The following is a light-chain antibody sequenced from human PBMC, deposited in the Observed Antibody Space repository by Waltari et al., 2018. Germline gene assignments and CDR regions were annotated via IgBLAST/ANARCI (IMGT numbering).Light chain of an antibody. CDR1: GSNIGAGYD. V-gene: IGLV1-40*01. Sequence: QSALTQPPSVSGAPGQRVTISCTGRGSNIGAGYDVHWYQQFPGTVPKLLLAVNNNRSSGVPDRFSAAKTGTSASLAITGLQAEDEADYYCQSYDRSLSVVFGGGTKLTVL. CDR3: QSYDRSLSVV. CDR2: VNN. J-gene: IGLJ2*01.